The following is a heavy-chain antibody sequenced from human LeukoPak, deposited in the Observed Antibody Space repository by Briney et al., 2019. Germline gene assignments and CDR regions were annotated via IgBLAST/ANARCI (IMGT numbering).Heavy chain of an antibody. CDR2: IWYDGSNK. CDR3: AREVGATYFDY. Sequence: GGSLRLSCAASGFTFSSYGMHWVRQAPGKGLEWVAVIWYDGSNKYYADSVKGRFTISRDNSKNTLYLQMNSLRAEDTAVYYCAREVGATYFDYWGQGTLVTVSS. D-gene: IGHD1-26*01. CDR1: GFTFSSYG. J-gene: IGHJ4*02. V-gene: IGHV3-33*01.